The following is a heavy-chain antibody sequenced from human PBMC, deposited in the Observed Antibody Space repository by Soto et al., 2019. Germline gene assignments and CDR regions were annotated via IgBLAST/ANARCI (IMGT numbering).Heavy chain of an antibody. Sequence: ASVKVSCKASGGTFSSYAISWVRQAPGQGLEWMGGIIPIFGTANYAQKFQGRVTITADESTSTAYMELSSLRSEDTAVYYCARDQAKGYDSSGYYPKARYYYYYGMDVWGQGTTVTVSS. D-gene: IGHD3-22*01. CDR2: IIPIFGTA. CDR3: ARDQAKGYDSSGYYPKARYYYYYGMDV. V-gene: IGHV1-69*13. J-gene: IGHJ6*02. CDR1: GGTFSSYA.